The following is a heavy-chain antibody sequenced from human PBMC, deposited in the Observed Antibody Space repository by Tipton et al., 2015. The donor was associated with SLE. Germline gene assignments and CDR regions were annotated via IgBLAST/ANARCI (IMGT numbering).Heavy chain of an antibody. Sequence: TLSLTCTVSGGSISSSSYYWGWIRQPPGKGLEWIGSMYYSGSTYYNAPLKSRVTISVDTSKNQFSLKLSSVTAADTAVYYCARHLYRHPGGRDYWGQGTLVTVSS. D-gene: IGHD1-26*01. CDR3: ARHLYRHPGGRDY. CDR2: MYYSGST. J-gene: IGHJ4*02. V-gene: IGHV4-39*07. CDR1: GGSISSSSYY.